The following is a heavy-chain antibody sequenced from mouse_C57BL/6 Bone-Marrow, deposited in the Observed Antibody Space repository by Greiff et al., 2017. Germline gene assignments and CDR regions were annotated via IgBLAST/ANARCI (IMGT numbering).Heavy chain of an antibody. J-gene: IGHJ4*01. Sequence: VQLQQSGAELVKPGASVKLSCKASGYTFTSYWMHWVKQRPGQGLEWIGMIHPNSGSTNYNEKFKSKATLTVDKSSSTAYMQLSSLTSEDSAVYCCARDPRYYYAMGYWGQGTSVTVSS. CDR2: IHPNSGST. V-gene: IGHV1-64*01. CDR1: GYTFTSYW. CDR3: ARDPRYYYAMGY.